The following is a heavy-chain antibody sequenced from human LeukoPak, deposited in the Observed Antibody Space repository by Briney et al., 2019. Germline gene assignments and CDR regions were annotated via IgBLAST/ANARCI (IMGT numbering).Heavy chain of an antibody. V-gene: IGHV1-8*02. CDR1: GGIFSSYA. Sequence: ASVKVPCKASGGIFSSYAISWVRQAAGQGLEGMGCKNPNSGNRGYAQKFQGRVTITRNTSISTAYMELRSLRSEDTAVYYCARRVIVVVPAAQYGMDVWGQGTTVTVSS. J-gene: IGHJ6*02. CDR2: KNPNSGNR. D-gene: IGHD2-2*01. CDR3: ARRVIVVVPAAQYGMDV.